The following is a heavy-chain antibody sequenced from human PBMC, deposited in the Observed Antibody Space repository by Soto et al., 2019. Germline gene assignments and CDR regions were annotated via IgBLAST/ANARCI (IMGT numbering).Heavy chain of an antibody. J-gene: IGHJ6*04. D-gene: IGHD6-6*01. CDR1: GDSVSSSDFY. CDR3: ARVRKLVPPNDGKSVYFYARDV. CDR2: VYSTGTT. Sequence: SETLSLTCAVSGDSVSSSDFYWTWSRQPPGKPLEWIGYVYSTGTTNYSPFLKSRVDMSVDTFENQFSLKVRSVTAADAAVYLCARVRKLVPPNDGKSVYFYARDVWGRGTMLTVSS. V-gene: IGHV4-61*08.